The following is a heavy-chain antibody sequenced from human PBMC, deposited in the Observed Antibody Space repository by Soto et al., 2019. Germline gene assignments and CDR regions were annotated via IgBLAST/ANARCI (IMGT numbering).Heavy chain of an antibody. CDR1: GFTFSSYE. V-gene: IGHV3-48*03. Sequence: ESGGGSVQPGRSLRLSCAPSGFTFSSYEMNWVRQAPGKGLEWVSYISVSGTMRFYADAVKGRFTISRDNTKKILYLQMNSLRAEDTALYYCATAGLTGTVWGQGTTVTVSS. CDR3: ATAGLTGTV. J-gene: IGHJ6*02. D-gene: IGHD3-9*01. CDR2: ISVSGTMR.